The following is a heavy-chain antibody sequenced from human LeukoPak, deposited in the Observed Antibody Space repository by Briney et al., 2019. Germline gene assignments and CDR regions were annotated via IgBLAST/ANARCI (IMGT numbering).Heavy chain of an antibody. CDR2: INTDGSIT. CDR1: GFTFSDYW. CDR3: ARGDDILTGRKKNWFDP. Sequence: GGSLRLSCAASGFTFSDYWIHWVRQAPGKGLVWVSRINTDGSITNYADSVKGRFSISRDNAENTLYLQMNSLRAEDTAVYYCARGDDILTGRKKNWFDPWGQGTLVTVSS. V-gene: IGHV3-74*01. D-gene: IGHD3-9*01. J-gene: IGHJ5*02.